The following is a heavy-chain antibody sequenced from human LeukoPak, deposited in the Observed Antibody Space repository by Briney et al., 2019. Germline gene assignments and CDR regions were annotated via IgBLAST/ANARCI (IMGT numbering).Heavy chain of an antibody. CDR1: GGSISSYS. D-gene: IGHD3-10*01. V-gene: IGHV4-59*01. CDR3: ARGVGRAITMVRGVKSYAFDI. Sequence: PSETLSLTCSVSGGSISSYSWSWIRQPPGKGLEWIGYIYYSGSTNYNPSLKSRVTISVDTSKNQFSLKLSSVTAADTAVYYCARGVGRAITMVRGVKSYAFDIWGQGTMVTASS. J-gene: IGHJ3*02. CDR2: IYYSGST.